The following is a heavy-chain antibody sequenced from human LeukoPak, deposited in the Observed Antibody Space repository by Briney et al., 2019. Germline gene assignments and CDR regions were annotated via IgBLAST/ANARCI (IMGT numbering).Heavy chain of an antibody. Sequence: VRXAPGXXLXGXGGIVPIFGTANYAQKFQGRVTITTDESTNTAYMELTSLTSEDTAVYYCASGKYGLRSWFDPWGQGTLVTVSP. CDR2: IVPIFGTA. CDR3: ASGKYGLRSWFDP. V-gene: IGHV1-69*05. J-gene: IGHJ5*02. D-gene: IGHD4-17*01.